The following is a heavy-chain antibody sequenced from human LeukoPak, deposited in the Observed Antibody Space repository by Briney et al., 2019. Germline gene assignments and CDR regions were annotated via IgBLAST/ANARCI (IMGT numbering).Heavy chain of an antibody. CDR3: ARGPAMLDY. CDR2: ISSSSSYI. J-gene: IGHJ4*02. CDR1: GFIFSSYS. D-gene: IGHD5-18*01. V-gene: IGHV3-21*01. Sequence: PGRSLRLSCAASGFIFSSYSMNWVRQAPGKGLEWVSSISSSSSYIYYADSVEGRFTISRDNAKNSLYLQMNSLRAEDTAVYYCARGPAMLDYWGQGTLVTVSS.